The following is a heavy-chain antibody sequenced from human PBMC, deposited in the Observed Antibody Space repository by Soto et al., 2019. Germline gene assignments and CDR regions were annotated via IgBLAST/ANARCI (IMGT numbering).Heavy chain of an antibody. V-gene: IGHV1-69*13. D-gene: IGHD5-12*01. CDR1: GGTFSSYA. Sequence: SVKVSCKASGGTFSSYAISWVRQAPGQGLEWMGGIIPIFGTANYAQKFQGRVTITADESTSTAYMELSSLRSEDTAVYYCARAREEMATKDAFDIWGQGTMVTVSS. J-gene: IGHJ3*02. CDR2: IIPIFGTA. CDR3: ARAREEMATKDAFDI.